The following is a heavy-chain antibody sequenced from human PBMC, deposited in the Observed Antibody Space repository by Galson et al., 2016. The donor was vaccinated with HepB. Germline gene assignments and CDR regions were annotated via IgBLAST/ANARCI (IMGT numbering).Heavy chain of an antibody. Sequence: QSGAEVKKPGESLRISCKGSGYSFTSYWISWVRQMPGKGLKWMGRIDPSDSYTNYSPSFQGHVTISADKSISTAYLQWSSLKASDTAMYYCARHRYYYDSSGSYYGSDYVLGYWGQGTLVTVSS. CDR1: GYSFTSYW. J-gene: IGHJ4*02. D-gene: IGHD3-22*01. CDR3: ARHRYYYDSSGSYYGSDYVLGY. CDR2: IDPSDSYT. V-gene: IGHV5-10-1*01.